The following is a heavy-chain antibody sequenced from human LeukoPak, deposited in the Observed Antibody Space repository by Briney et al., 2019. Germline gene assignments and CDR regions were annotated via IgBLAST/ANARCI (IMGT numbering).Heavy chain of an antibody. V-gene: IGHV3-30*02. Sequence: PGGSLRLSCAASGFTFSSYGMHWVRQAPGKGLEWVAFIRYDGSNKYYADSVKGRFTISRDNSKNTLYLQTNSLRAEDTAVYYCAKDLLTGPNWSYYYGMDVWGQGTTVTVSS. CDR3: AKDLLTGPNWSYYYGMDV. J-gene: IGHJ6*02. CDR2: IRYDGSNK. D-gene: IGHD3-9*01. CDR1: GFTFSSYG.